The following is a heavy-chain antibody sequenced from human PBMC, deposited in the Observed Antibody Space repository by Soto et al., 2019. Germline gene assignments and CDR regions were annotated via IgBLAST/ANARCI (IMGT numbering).Heavy chain of an antibody. J-gene: IGHJ4*02. CDR1: GFTFSRYW. Sequence: GALRLSCAGSGFTFSRYWMTWVRQAPGKGLEWVANIKEGGSDKYYVDSVKGRFTISRDNAQNSLYLQLNSLRAEDTAVYYCARQRDGYWGQGTLVTVSS. CDR3: ARQRDGY. CDR2: IKEGGSDK. V-gene: IGHV3-7*05.